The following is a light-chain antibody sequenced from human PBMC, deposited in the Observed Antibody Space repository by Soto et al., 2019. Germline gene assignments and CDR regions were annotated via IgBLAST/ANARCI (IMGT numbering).Light chain of an antibody. Sequence: QSVLTQPASVSGSPGQSITISCTGTSSDVGGYNYVSWYQQHPGKAPKLMIYDVSNRPSGVSNRCSGSKSGNTASLTISGLQAEDEADYYCSSYTSRSTDVFGTGTKVTVL. J-gene: IGLJ1*01. CDR1: SSDVGGYNY. CDR2: DVS. CDR3: SSYTSRSTDV. V-gene: IGLV2-14*01.